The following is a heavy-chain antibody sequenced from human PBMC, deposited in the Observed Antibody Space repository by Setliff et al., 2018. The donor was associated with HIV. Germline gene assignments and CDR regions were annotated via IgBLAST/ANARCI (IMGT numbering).Heavy chain of an antibody. J-gene: IGHJ4*03. D-gene: IGHD3-10*01. V-gene: IGHV4-4*07. CDR3: ARGLYGSGSFFFDA. CDR1: SGSITSYY. Sequence: LSLTCSVSSGSITSYYWSWIRQPAGKGLEWVGRMFVGGDTNYNPPLKSRLTISVDTSRRQFSLRLTSVTTADTAVYYCARGLYGSGSFFFDAWGQGAQVTVSS. CDR2: MFVGGDT.